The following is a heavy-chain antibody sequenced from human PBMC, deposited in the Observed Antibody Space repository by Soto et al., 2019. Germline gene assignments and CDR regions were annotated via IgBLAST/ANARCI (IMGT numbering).Heavy chain of an antibody. D-gene: IGHD3-22*01. CDR2: VRNRANNHAT. Sequence: GESLKISCETSGFTFSIAAMHWVRQAPGKGLEWIGRVRNRANNHATGYAAPVKGRFTISRDDSKNTLYLQMNSLKTEDTAVYYCTTDPVTMIVVVPSSGWGQGTLVTVSS. V-gene: IGHV3-73*01. CDR1: GFTFSIAA. J-gene: IGHJ4*02. CDR3: TTDPVTMIVVVPSSG.